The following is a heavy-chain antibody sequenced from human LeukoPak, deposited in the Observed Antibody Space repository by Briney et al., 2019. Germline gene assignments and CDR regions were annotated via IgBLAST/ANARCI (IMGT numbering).Heavy chain of an antibody. V-gene: IGHV3-23*01. D-gene: IGHD2-15*01. CDR2: VSGNGVTT. J-gene: IGHJ5*02. CDR1: GFTFSTYA. Sequence: GGSLRLSCVGSGFTFSTYAMSWVRQAPGKGLEWVSVVSGNGVTTHYADSVKGRFTISRDNAKNSLYLQMNSLRAEDTAVYYSAREARRYCSGGSPCWFDPWGQGTLVTVSS. CDR3: AREARRYCSGGSPCWFDP.